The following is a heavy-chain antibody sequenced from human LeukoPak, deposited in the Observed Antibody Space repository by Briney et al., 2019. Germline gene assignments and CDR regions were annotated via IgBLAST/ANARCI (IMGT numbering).Heavy chain of an antibody. D-gene: IGHD3-10*01. CDR2: MNPNSGNT. Sequence: GASVKVSCKASGYTFTSYDINWVRQATGQGLEWMGWMNPNSGNTGYAQKFQGRVTMTRNTSISTAYMVLSSLRSEDTAVYYCARGEYYGSGSYYNVDYWGQGTLVTVSS. CDR1: GYTFTSYD. J-gene: IGHJ4*02. CDR3: ARGEYYGSGSYYNVDY. V-gene: IGHV1-8*01.